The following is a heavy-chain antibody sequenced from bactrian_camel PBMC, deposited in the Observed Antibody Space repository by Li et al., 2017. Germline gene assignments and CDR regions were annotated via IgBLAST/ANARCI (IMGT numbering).Heavy chain of an antibody. CDR2: IRSDGIT. Sequence: VQLVESGGGSVPAGGSLRLSCVTSGVIYSVCSMGWYRQAPGKERVVVSTIRSDGITSYADSVKGRFTISQDNAKDTVYLQMNSLRPEDTAMYYCATYQYCSASWGADEYVDYTGFGTQVTVS. V-gene: IGHV3S53*01. D-gene: IGHD3*01. J-gene: IGHJ4*01. CDR1: GVIYSVCS.